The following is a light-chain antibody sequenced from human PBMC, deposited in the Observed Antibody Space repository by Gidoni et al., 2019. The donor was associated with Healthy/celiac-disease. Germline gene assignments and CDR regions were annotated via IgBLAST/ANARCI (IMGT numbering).Light chain of an antibody. CDR3: QQYDTFPRT. CDR2: TAS. J-gene: IGKJ1*01. CDR1: QSISTW. Sequence: DIQMTQSPSTLSVSVGDRVTITCRASQSISTWLAWYQQKPGKAPKLLIYTASTLESGVPSRFSASGSGTQFTLTISNLQPDDFATYYCQQYDTFPRTFGQGTKVEV. V-gene: IGKV1-5*03.